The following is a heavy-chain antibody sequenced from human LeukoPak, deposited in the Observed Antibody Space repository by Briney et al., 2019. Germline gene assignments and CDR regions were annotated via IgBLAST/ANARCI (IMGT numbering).Heavy chain of an antibody. V-gene: IGHV3-21*01. Sequence: GGSLRLSCAASGFTFSSYSMNWVRQAPGKGLEWVSSISSSSSYIYYADSVKGRFTISRDNAKNSLYLQMNSLRAEDTAVYYCARDTLRIAVAGTFDYWGRGTLVTVSS. CDR1: GFTFSSYS. CDR3: ARDTLRIAVAGTFDY. D-gene: IGHD6-19*01. CDR2: ISSSSSYI. J-gene: IGHJ4*02.